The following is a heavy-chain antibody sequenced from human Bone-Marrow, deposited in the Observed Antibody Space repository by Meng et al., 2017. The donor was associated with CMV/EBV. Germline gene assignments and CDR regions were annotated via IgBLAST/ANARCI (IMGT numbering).Heavy chain of an antibody. D-gene: IGHD2-2*03. CDR1: GYTFVGHY. J-gene: IGHJ4*02. CDR2: INPKSAGT. V-gene: IGHV1-2*06. Sequence: QAPLVQSGSEAKKPGASVKVSCKTSGYTFVGHYIHWVRQAPGQGLEWMGRINPKSAGTDYVEKFQGRVTMTRDTSNTIVYMELSRLTADDTAVYYCTRTWIDSFTPDFDYWGQGSLVTVSS. CDR3: TRTWIDSFTPDFDY.